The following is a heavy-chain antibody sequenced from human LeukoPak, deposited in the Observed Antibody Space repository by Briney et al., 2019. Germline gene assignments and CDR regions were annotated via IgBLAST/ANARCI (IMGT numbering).Heavy chain of an antibody. J-gene: IGHJ4*02. CDR3: AKQLGYCCDGSCYFPY. V-gene: IGHV3-23*01. Sequence: GGSLRLSCAASGFTFSSSAMSWGREAPGKGLEGVSAISNNGGYTYYADSVQGRFTISRDNSKSTLCLQMNSLRAEDTAVYYCAKQLGYCCDGSCYFPYWGQGTLVTVSS. CDR2: ISNNGGYT. CDR1: GFTFSSSA. D-gene: IGHD2-15*01.